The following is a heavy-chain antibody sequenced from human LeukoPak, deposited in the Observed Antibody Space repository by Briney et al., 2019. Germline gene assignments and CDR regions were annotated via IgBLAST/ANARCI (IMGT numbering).Heavy chain of an antibody. CDR2: INPNSGGT. Sequence: ASVKVSCKASGYTFTGYYMHWVRQPPGQGLEWMGWINPNSGGTNYAQKFQGRVTMTRDTSISTAYMELSRLGSDDTAVYYCARPVGYCSSTSCSAGGYNWFDPWGQGTLVTVSS. CDR1: GYTFTGYY. V-gene: IGHV1-2*02. J-gene: IGHJ5*02. D-gene: IGHD2-2*01. CDR3: ARPVGYCSSTSCSAGGYNWFDP.